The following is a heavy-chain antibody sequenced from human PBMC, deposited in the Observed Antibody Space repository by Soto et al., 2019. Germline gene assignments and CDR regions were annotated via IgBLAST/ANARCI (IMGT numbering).Heavy chain of an antibody. CDR3: AKGGRQWLVTSDFNY. V-gene: IGHV3-30*18. D-gene: IGHD6-19*01. J-gene: IGHJ4*02. Sequence: VQLVESGGGVVQPGRSLRLSCAASGFTFSDYAMHWVRQAPGQGLEWVAVVSHDGRNTHYADSVKGRFTISRDSSTNTVSLELPSLRAEDTAVYYCAKGGRQWLVTSDFNYWGQGALVTVSS. CDR1: GFTFSDYA. CDR2: VSHDGRNT.